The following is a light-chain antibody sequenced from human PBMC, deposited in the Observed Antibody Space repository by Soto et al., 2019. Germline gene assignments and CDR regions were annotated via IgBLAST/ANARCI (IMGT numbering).Light chain of an antibody. J-gene: IGKJ1*01. CDR1: QSVGSNP. V-gene: IGKV3-20*01. CDR2: GGS. Sequence: VLTKCAGTLSVSPGERATLSCRVSQSVGSNPLGWYQQQPGQAPRLLIYGGSSRATGILDRFSGSGSGTDFTLTISRLEPEYFAVYYCQQNGSSPRTFGQGTNV. CDR3: QQNGSSPRT.